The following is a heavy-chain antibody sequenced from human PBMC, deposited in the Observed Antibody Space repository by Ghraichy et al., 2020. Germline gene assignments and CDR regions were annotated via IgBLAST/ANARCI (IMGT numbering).Heavy chain of an antibody. CDR2: IIPIFGTA. V-gene: IGHV1-69*13. Sequence: SVKVSCKASGDTFSSYAISWVRQAPGQGLEWMGGIIPIFGTANYAQKFQGRVTITADESTSTAYMELSSLRSEDTAVYYCARLGRLSGYVGDWFDPWGQGTLVTVSS. D-gene: IGHD5-12*01. CDR3: ARLGRLSGYVGDWFDP. CDR1: GDTFSSYA. J-gene: IGHJ5*02.